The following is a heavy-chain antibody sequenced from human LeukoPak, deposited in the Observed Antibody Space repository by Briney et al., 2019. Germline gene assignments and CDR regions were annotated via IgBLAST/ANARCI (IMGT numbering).Heavy chain of an antibody. V-gene: IGHV4-59*11. Sequence: SETLSLTCVVSGASLSTHHWSWIRQSRGWGLVWIVYISDSGRTNYNPSLKSRVTISVDTSKNQFSLMLSSVTAADTAVYYCARGYDSSAYYPFNYWGQGTLVTVSS. CDR2: ISDSGRT. CDR1: GASLSTHH. J-gene: IGHJ4*02. CDR3: ARGYDSSAYYPFNY. D-gene: IGHD3-22*01.